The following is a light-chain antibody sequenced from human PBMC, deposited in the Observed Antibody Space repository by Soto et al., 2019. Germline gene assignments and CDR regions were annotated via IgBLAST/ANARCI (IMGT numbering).Light chain of an antibody. Sequence: EIVMTQSPATLSVSPGERVTLSCRASQSVSSNLAWYQQKPGQAPRLLIYGASTRATGIPARFSGSGSGTEFTLTISSLQSEDFAVYYCQQYSNWPPETFGQGTK. CDR3: QQYSNWPPET. J-gene: IGKJ1*01. CDR2: GAS. CDR1: QSVSSN. V-gene: IGKV3-15*01.